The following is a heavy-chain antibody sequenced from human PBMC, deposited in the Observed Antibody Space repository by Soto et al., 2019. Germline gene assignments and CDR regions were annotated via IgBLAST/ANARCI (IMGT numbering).Heavy chain of an antibody. D-gene: IGHD2-2*01. CDR2: ISPSGDKT. CDR1: GFRFSTYS. V-gene: IGHV3-23*01. CDR3: ARLDPGYCSSASCREFDY. Sequence: GSLRLSSVSSGFRFSTYSMIWVRQAPGKGLEWVSAISPSGDKTYLADSVKGRFSISRDNSKNTLFLQMNILRAEDTAVYYCARLDPGYCSSASCREFDYWGQGTLVTVSS. J-gene: IGHJ4*02.